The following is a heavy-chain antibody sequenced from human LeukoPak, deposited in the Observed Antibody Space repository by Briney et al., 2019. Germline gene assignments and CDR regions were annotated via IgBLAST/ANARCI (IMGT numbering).Heavy chain of an antibody. J-gene: IGHJ4*02. CDR2: VYTSGST. CDR3: AKSYFDYSTYYSYYFNL. CDR1: GGSISGGY. V-gene: IGHV4-4*09. D-gene: IGHD4-11*01. Sequence: SETLSLTCTVSGGSISGGYWSWIRQPPGRGLEWIGYVYTSGSTNYNPSLKSRVTISVDTSKSQFALKLSCVTAADTAVYYCAKSYFDYSTYYSYYFNLWGQGTLVTVSS.